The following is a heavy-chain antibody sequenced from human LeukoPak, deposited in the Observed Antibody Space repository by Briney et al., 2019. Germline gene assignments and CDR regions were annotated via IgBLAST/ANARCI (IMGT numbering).Heavy chain of an antibody. Sequence: ASVKVSCKASGYTFTSYDINWVRQATGQGLEWMGWMNPNSGSTGYAQKCQGRITMTRNTSISSAYMEMSRLTSEDTAVYYCARIAAAGNRRLNYWGQGTLVTVSS. CDR2: MNPNSGST. CDR3: ARIAAAGNRRLNY. V-gene: IGHV1-8*01. CDR1: GYTFTSYD. J-gene: IGHJ4*02. D-gene: IGHD6-13*01.